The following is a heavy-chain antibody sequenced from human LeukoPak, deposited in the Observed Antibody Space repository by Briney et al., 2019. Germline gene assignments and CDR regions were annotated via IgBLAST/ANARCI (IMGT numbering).Heavy chain of an antibody. J-gene: IGHJ5*02. D-gene: IGHD3-10*01. CDR2: IYPDVST. Sequence: SETLSLTCTVSGGSTSDYYWSWIRQPAGKGLEWIGRIYPDVSTNYNPSLKSRVTMSLDTSKNEFSLKLTSVTAADTAVYYCARDYYGPWGQGTLVTVSS. CDR3: ARDYYGP. V-gene: IGHV4-4*07. CDR1: GGSTSDYY.